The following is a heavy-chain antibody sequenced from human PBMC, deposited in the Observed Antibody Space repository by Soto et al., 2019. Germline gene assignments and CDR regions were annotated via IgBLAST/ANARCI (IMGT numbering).Heavy chain of an antibody. CDR3: ARDKRLWGRSYHDY. D-gene: IGHD5-18*01. V-gene: IGHV3-33*01. Sequence: GGSLRLSCAASGFTFSSYGMHWVRQAPGKGLEWVAVIWYDGSNKYYADSVKGRFTISRDNSKNTLYLQMNSLRAEDTAVYYCARDKRLWGRSYHDYWGQGTLVTVSS. CDR2: IWYDGSNK. CDR1: GFTFSSYG. J-gene: IGHJ4*02.